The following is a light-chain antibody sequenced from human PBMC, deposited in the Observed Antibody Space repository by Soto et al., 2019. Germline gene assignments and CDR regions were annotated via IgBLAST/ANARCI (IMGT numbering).Light chain of an antibody. J-gene: IGLJ1*01. Sequence: QSVLTQPPSASGTPGQRVTVSCSGSSSNIGNNYVFWYQHLPGTAPKLLIYRNDQRPSGVSARFSGSKSGTSASLAISGLRSEDEADYYCAAWDDSLSGSYVFGPGNKLTVL. CDR1: SSNIGNNY. CDR3: AAWDDSLSGSYV. CDR2: RND. V-gene: IGLV1-47*01.